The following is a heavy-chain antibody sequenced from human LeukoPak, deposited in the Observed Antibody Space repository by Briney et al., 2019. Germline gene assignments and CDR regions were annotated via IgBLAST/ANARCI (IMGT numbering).Heavy chain of an antibody. J-gene: IGHJ3*02. V-gene: IGHV4-31*03. CDR3: ARGLNAQDDLDAFDI. CDR2: IYSSGPT. Sequence: PSETLSLTCTVSGDSISSGGDYWNWIRQRPGTGLEWIGYIYSSGPTYHNPSPKSRVSMSVDPSKNQFSLNLGSVTAADTAVYYCARGLNAQDDLDAFDIWGQGTVVTVSS. CDR1: GDSISSGGDY. D-gene: IGHD1-1*01.